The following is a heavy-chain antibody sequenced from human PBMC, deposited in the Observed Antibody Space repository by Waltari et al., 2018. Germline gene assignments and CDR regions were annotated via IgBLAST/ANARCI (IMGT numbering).Heavy chain of an antibody. J-gene: IGHJ3*01. D-gene: IGHD2-21*02. Sequence: EVQLVESGGGLVQPGRSLRLSCAASGFMFDDYAMHWVRQTPGKGLEWVSGIRWNSATIGYADSVKGRFTISRDNAKKSLYLQMNSLTAEDTALYYCAIDLSSGVTVSNAFDFWGQGTMVTVSS. V-gene: IGHV3-9*01. CDR2: IRWNSATI. CDR3: AIDLSSGVTVSNAFDF. CDR1: GFMFDDYA.